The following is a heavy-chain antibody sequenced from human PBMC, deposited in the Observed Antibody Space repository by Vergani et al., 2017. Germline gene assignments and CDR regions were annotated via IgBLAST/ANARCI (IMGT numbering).Heavy chain of an antibody. CDR1: GFTFSSYS. J-gene: IGHJ6*02. CDR3: ARALVTGRYCSSTSCYPNYYYYGMDV. D-gene: IGHD2-2*01. Sequence: EVQLVESGGGLVQPGRSLRLSCAASGFTFSSYSMNWVRQAPGKGLEWVSSISSSSSYIYYADSVKGRFTISRDNAKNSLYLQMNSLRAEDTAVYYCARALVTGRYCSSTSCYPNYYYYGMDVWGQGTTVTVSS. CDR2: ISSSSSYI. V-gene: IGHV3-21*01.